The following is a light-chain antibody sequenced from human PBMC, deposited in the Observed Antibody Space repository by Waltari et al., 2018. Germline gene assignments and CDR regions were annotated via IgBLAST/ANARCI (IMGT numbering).Light chain of an antibody. Sequence: SSVLTQPPSVSVAPGKTARITCGGTSGKRVHWYQRKPGQAPVLVIYFDSDRPSGLPERFSGSNSGNTATLTISSVEAGDEADYYCQVWDSDSNHPVFGGGTKLTAL. CDR1: SGKR. V-gene: IGLV3-21*04. J-gene: IGLJ3*02. CDR2: FDS. CDR3: QVWDSDSNHPV.